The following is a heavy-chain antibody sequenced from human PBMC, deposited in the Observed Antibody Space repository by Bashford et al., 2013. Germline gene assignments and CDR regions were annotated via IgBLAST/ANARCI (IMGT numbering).Heavy chain of an antibody. Sequence: VRQAPGKGLEWVSSISASITTTYYADSVKGRFTISRDNSENTLFLQMSNLRAEDTAVYYCARDLWGCGGGTCYRYNDYWGQGTLVTVSS. CDR3: ARDLWGCGGGTCYRYNDY. CDR2: ISASITTT. D-gene: IGHD2-15*01. J-gene: IGHJ4*02. V-gene: IGHV3-23*01.